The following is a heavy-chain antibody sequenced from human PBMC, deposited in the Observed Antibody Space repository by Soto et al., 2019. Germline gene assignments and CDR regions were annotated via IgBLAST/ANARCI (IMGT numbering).Heavy chain of an antibody. Sequence: GGSLRLSCAASGFTFRLYSLNWVRQAPGKGLEWVSSISDNGKYIYYADSVKGRFTISRDNAKNSLYLQMNSLRAEDTAVYYFARDVPNGKHSYVSWGHGTLVAVSS. J-gene: IGHJ5*01. CDR2: ISDNGKYI. CDR3: ARDVPNGKHSYVS. D-gene: IGHD1-26*01. V-gene: IGHV3-21*01. CDR1: GFTFRLYS.